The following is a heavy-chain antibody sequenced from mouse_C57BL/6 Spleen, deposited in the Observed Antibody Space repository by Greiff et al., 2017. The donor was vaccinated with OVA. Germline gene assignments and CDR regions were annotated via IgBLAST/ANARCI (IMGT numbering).Heavy chain of an antibody. J-gene: IGHJ2*01. CDR1: GYAFTNYL. CDR3: ARAGYDDDYFDY. V-gene: IGHV1-54*01. CDR2: INPGSGGT. D-gene: IGHD2-2*01. Sequence: LVESGAELVRPGTSVKVSCKASGYAFTNYLIEWVKQRPGQGLEWIGVINPGSGGTNYNEKFKGKATLTADKSSSTAYMQLSSLTSEDSAVYFCARAGYDDDYFDYWGQGTTLTVSS.